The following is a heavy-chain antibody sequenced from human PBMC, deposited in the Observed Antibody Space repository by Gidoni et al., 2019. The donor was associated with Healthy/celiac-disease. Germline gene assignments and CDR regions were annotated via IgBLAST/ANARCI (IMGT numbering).Heavy chain of an antibody. CDR1: GFTFSSYS. D-gene: IGHD2-2*02. Sequence: EVQLVESGGGLVKPGGSLRLSCAASGFTFSSYSMNWVRQAPGKGLKWVSSISSSSSYIYYADSVKGRFTISRDNAKNSLYLQMNSLRAEDTAVYYCASHQDCSSTSCYKRYYYYYGMDVWGQGTTVTVSS. CDR3: ASHQDCSSTSCYKRYYYYYGMDV. J-gene: IGHJ6*02. CDR2: ISSSSSYI. V-gene: IGHV3-21*01.